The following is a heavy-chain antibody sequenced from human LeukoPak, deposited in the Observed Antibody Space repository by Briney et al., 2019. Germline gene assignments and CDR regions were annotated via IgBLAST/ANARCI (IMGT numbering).Heavy chain of an antibody. CDR2: INPSSGGT. CDR1: GYTFTGYY. Sequence: ASEKVSCKASGYTFTGYYMHWVRQAPGQGLEWMGWINPSSGGTNYAQKFQGRVTVTRDTSISTAYMDLSRLRSDDTAVYYCARAGVWDYSDSSGYHNAAFDIWGQGTMVTVSS. V-gene: IGHV1-2*02. CDR3: ARAGVWDYSDSSGYHNAAFDI. J-gene: IGHJ3*02. D-gene: IGHD3-22*01.